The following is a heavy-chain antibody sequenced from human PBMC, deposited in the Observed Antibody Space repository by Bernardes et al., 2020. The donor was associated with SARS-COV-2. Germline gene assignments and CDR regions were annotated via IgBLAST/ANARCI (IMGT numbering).Heavy chain of an antibody. Sequence: SETLSLTRAVSGGSISSSNWWSWVRQPPGKGLEWIGEIYHSGSTNYNPSLKSRVTISVDKSKNQFSLKLSSVTAADTAVYYCARLYSGSQGQGFDIWGQGTMVTVSS. CDR1: GGSISSSNW. D-gene: IGHD1-26*01. CDR3: ARLYSGSQGQGFDI. V-gene: IGHV4-4*02. J-gene: IGHJ3*02. CDR2: IYHSGST.